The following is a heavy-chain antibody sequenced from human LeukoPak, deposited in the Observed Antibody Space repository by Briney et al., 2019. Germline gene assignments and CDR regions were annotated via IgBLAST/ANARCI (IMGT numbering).Heavy chain of an antibody. D-gene: IGHD3-22*01. CDR2: ISGSGDST. Sequence: GGSLRLSCAASGFTFSSYAMSWVRQAPGKGLEWVSVISGSGDSTYYADSVKGRFTVSRDNSKNSLYLQMNSLRTEDTALYYCAKGTYYYDSSGYPPRRAWDMDVWGKGTTVTISS. V-gene: IGHV3-23*01. CDR1: GFTFSSYA. J-gene: IGHJ6*03. CDR3: AKGTYYYDSSGYPPRRAWDMDV.